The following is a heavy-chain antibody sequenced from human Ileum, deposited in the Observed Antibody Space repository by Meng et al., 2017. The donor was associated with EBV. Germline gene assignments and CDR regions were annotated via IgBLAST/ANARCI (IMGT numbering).Heavy chain of an antibody. D-gene: IGHD4-17*01. CDR2: INHSGST. V-gene: IGHV4-34*01. CDR3: ARGHDYGDYASDY. J-gene: IGHJ4*02. Sequence: VQLQQWGAGLLKPPETLSLTGAGYGGSFSGYYWSWIRQPPGKGLEWIGEINHSGSTNYNPSLKSRVTISVDTSKNQFSLKLSSVTAADTAVYYCARGHDYGDYASDYWGQGTLVTVSS. CDR1: GGSFSGYY.